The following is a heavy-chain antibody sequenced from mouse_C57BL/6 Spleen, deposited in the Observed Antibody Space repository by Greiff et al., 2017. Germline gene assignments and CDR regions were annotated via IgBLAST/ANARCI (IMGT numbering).Heavy chain of an antibody. CDR3: ARCDGTTVVAPFDY. V-gene: IGHV1-39*01. CDR2: INPNYGTT. D-gene: IGHD1-1*01. J-gene: IGHJ2*01. CDR1: GYSFTDYN. Sequence: VHVKQSGPELVKPGASVKISCKASGYSFTDYNMNWVKQSNGKSLEWIGVINPNYGTTSYNQKFKGKATLTVDQSSSTAYMQLNSLTSEDSAVYYCARCDGTTVVAPFDYWGQGTTLTVSS.